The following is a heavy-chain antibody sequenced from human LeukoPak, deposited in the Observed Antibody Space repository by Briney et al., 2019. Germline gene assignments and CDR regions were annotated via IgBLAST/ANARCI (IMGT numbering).Heavy chain of an antibody. Sequence: PSETLSLTCTVSGGSISSTTTDYWGWIRQPPGKGLEWIGAINYGGSIYYNPSLKSRVTISVDTSKNQFSLKLSSVTAADTAVYFCARRKAVRPRDYYFDYWGQGTLVTVSS. D-gene: IGHD6-6*01. CDR1: GGSISSTTTDY. J-gene: IGHJ4*02. V-gene: IGHV4-39*07. CDR3: ARRKAVRPRDYYFDY. CDR2: INYGGSI.